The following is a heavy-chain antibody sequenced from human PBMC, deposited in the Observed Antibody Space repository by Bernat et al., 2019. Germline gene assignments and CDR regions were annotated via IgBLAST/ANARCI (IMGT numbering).Heavy chain of an antibody. CDR3: AAGNNGYSGVDY. Sequence: QVKLVESGGGVVQPGRSLRLSCAASGFTFSHYGMHWARQAPGMGLEGVASIWYEGSNEQYADSVKGRFTISRDNSKNMLYVQMNSVRVEVTAVYYCAAGNNGYSGVDYWGQGTLVTVSA. J-gene: IGHJ4*02. D-gene: IGHD3-22*01. V-gene: IGHV3-33*01. CDR1: GFTFSHYG. CDR2: IWYEGSNE.